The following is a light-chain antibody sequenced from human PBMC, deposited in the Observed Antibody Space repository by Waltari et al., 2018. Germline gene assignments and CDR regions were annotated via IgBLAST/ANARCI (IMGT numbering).Light chain of an antibody. CDR2: AAS. Sequence: DIQITQSPSSLSASVGDRFTIACQASQDISNYLNWYQQKPGKAPKFLIYAASELETGVPSRFSGSGSGTDFTFTISSLQPEDIATYYCQQYDNPRTFGGGTKVEIK. CDR1: QDISNY. CDR3: QQYDNPRT. J-gene: IGKJ4*01. V-gene: IGKV1-33*01.